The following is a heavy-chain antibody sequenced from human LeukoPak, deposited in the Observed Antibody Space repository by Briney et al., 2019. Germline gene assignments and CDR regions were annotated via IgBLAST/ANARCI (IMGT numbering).Heavy chain of an antibody. CDR2: IYYSGST. D-gene: IGHD6-13*01. CDR3: ARAPYSSSWLIFDY. V-gene: IGHV4-30-4*01. CDR1: GGSISSGDYY. Sequence: SGTLSLTCTVSGGSISSGDYYWSWIRQPPGKGLEWIGYIYYSGSTYYNPSLKSRVTISVDTSKNQFSLKLSSVTAADTAVYYCARAPYSSSWLIFDYWGQGTLVTVSS. J-gene: IGHJ4*02.